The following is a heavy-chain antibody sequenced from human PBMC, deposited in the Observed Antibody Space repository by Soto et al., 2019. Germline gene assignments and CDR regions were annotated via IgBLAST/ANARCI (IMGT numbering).Heavy chain of an antibody. CDR1: GGSISSSSYY. Sequence: SETLSLTCTVSGGSISSSSYYWGWIRQPPGKGLEWIGSISYSGSTNYNPSLKSRLTMSLDTSTNEVSLSLTSVTAADAAVYFCARFSPPRKSYDSNPGWFDPWGQGIMVTSPQ. V-gene: IGHV4-39*07. CDR3: ARFSPPRKSYDSNPGWFDP. D-gene: IGHD3-22*01. J-gene: IGHJ5*02. CDR2: ISYSGST.